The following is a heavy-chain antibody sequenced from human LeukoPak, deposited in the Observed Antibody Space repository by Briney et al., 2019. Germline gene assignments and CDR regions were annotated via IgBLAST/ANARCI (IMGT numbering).Heavy chain of an antibody. Sequence: SETLSLTCAVYGGSFSGYYWSWIRQPPGKGLEWIGEINHSGSTNYNPSLKSRVTISVDTSKNQFSLKLSSVTAADTAVYYCAKVYYDILTGYSRHFDYWGQGILVTVSS. J-gene: IGHJ4*02. CDR1: GGSFSGYY. CDR3: AKVYYDILTGYSRHFDY. CDR2: INHSGST. V-gene: IGHV4-34*01. D-gene: IGHD3-9*01.